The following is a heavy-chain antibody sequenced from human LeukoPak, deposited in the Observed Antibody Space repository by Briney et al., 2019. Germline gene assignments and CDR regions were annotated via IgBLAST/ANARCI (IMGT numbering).Heavy chain of an antibody. CDR2: ISSSSSYI. Sequence: GGSLRLSCAASGFTFSSYSMNWVRQAPGKGLESVSSISSSSSYIYYADSVKGRFTISRDNAKNSLYLQMNSLRAEDTAVYYCARRMLENRDAFDIWGQGTMVTVSS. CDR3: ARRMLENRDAFDI. J-gene: IGHJ3*02. D-gene: IGHD1-1*01. V-gene: IGHV3-21*01. CDR1: GFTFSSYS.